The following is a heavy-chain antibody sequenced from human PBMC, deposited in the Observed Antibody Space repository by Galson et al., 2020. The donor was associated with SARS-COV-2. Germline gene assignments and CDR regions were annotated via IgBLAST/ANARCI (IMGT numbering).Heavy chain of an antibody. Sequence: SETLSLTCTVSGGSISDATYYWRWIRQHPGKGLEWIGYIYHSGATYYTPSLRSRLSMSVDTSKNQFSLKLTSVTAADTAIYYCARDGGNSGSYYNGYFDYWGQGTLVTVSS. V-gene: IGHV4-31*03. CDR3: ARDGGNSGSYYNGYFDY. J-gene: IGHJ4*02. CDR1: GGSISDATYY. CDR2: IYHSGAT. D-gene: IGHD3-10*01.